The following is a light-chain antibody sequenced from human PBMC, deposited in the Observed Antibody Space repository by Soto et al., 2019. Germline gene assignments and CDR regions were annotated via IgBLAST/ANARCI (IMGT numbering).Light chain of an antibody. CDR3: QQYNNWPQT. CDR1: QSVSSN. Sequence: EIVVTQSPATLSVSPWERATLSCRASQSVSSNLAWYQQKPGQAPRLLIHGASTRATGIPARFSGSGSGTDFTLTISSLQSEDFAVYYCQQYNNWPQTFGQGTKVEIK. CDR2: GAS. V-gene: IGKV3-15*01. J-gene: IGKJ1*01.